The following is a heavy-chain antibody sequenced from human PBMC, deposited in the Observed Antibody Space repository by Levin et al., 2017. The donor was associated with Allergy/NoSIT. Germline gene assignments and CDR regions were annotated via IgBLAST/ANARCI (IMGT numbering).Heavy chain of an antibody. V-gene: IGHV3-23*01. CDR3: AKFHGSGWYGGFDY. CDR1: GFTFSSYA. J-gene: IGHJ4*02. D-gene: IGHD6-19*01. CDR2: ISGSGGST. Sequence: SCAASGFTFSSYAMSWVRQAPGKGLEWVSAISGSGGSTYYADSVKGRFTISRDNSKNTLYLQMNSLRAEDTAVYYCAKFHGSGWYGGFDYWGQGTLVTVSS.